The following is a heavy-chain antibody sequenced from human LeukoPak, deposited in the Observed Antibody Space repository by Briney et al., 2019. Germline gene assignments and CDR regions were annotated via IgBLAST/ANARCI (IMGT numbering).Heavy chain of an antibody. CDR2: IYYSGST. V-gene: IGHV4-30-4*08. CDR1: GGSISSGDYY. D-gene: IGHD6-13*01. J-gene: IGHJ3*02. Sequence: SQTLSLTCTVSGGSISSGDYYWSWIRQPPGKGLEWVGYIYYSGSTYYNPSLKCRVTISVDTSKNQFSLKLSSVTAADTAVYYCARFELADAFDIWGQGTMVTVSS. CDR3: ARFELADAFDI.